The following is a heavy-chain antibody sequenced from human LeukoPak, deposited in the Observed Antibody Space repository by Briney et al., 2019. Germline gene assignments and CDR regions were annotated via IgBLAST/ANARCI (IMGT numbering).Heavy chain of an antibody. V-gene: IGHV3-74*01. CDR2: TNSDGKTT. CDR3: ARGIRWLGY. Sequence: PGGSLRLSCAASGFTFSSYWMHWVRQAPGKGLVWVSRTNSDGKTTRYADSAKGRFTISRDNAKNTLYLQMNSLRAEDTAVYYCARGIRWLGYWGQGSLVTVSS. D-gene: IGHD4-23*01. J-gene: IGHJ4*02. CDR1: GFTFSSYW.